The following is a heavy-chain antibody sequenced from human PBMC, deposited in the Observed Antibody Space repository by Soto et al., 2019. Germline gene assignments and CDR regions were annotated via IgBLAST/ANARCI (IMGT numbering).Heavy chain of an antibody. CDR3: ARIGSSGWPYYYGMDV. J-gene: IGHJ6*02. CDR1: GGSISSGGYY. CDR2: IYYSKST. V-gene: IGHV4-31*03. Sequence: SETLSLTCTVSGGSISSGGYYWSWIRQHPGKGLEWIGYIYYSKSTYYNPSLKSRVTISLDTSKNQFSLKLTSVTAADTAVYFCARIGSSGWPYYYGMDVWGQGTTVTVSS. D-gene: IGHD6-19*01.